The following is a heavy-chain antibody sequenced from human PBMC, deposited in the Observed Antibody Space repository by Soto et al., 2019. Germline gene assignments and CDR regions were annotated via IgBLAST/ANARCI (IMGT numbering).Heavy chain of an antibody. Sequence: QVQLVQSGAEVKKPGASVKVSCKASGYTFTSYGISWVRQAPGQGLEWMGWISAYNGNTNYAQKLQGRVTMTKDTSTSTAYRELRSVRSDDTAVYYCARVAMVRGVIIGWYYYYGMDVWGQGTTVTVSS. V-gene: IGHV1-18*01. CDR3: ARVAMVRGVIIGWYYYYGMDV. CDR2: ISAYNGNT. J-gene: IGHJ6*02. D-gene: IGHD3-10*01. CDR1: GYTFTSYG.